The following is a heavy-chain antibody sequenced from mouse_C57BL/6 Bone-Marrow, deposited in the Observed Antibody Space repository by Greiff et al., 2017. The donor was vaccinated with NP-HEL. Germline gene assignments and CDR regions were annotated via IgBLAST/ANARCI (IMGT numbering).Heavy chain of an antibody. J-gene: IGHJ1*03. V-gene: IGHV5-16*01. CDR3: ARDHYGSSSWYFDV. Sequence: EVQLVESEGGLVQPGSSMKLSCTASGFTFSDYYMAWVRQVPEKGLEWVANINYDGSSTYYLDSLKSRFIISRDNAKNILYLQMSSLKSEDTATYYCARDHYGSSSWYFDVWGTGTTVTVSS. D-gene: IGHD1-1*01. CDR2: INYDGSST. CDR1: GFTFSDYY.